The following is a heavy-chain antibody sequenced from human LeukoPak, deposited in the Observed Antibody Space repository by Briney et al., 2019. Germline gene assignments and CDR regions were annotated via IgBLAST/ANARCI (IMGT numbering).Heavy chain of an antibody. J-gene: IGHJ3*02. CDR1: GNTFTDYY. CDR3: ATLDAFDI. CDR2: INPNSGGT. V-gene: IGHV1-2*02. Sequence: ASVKVSCKASGNTFTDYYIHWVRQAPGQGFEWMGWINPNSGGTNYAQKFQGRVTMTRDTSITTAYMELSRLRSDDTAVYYCATLDAFDIWGQGTMVTVSS.